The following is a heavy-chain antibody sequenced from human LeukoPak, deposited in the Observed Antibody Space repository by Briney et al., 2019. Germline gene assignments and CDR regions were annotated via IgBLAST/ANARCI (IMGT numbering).Heavy chain of an antibody. CDR3: ARPAYYYDSSGYLN. CDR2: IYYSGST. Sequence: SETLSLTCTVPGGSISSYYWSWIRQPPGKGLEWIGSIYYSGSTYYNPSLKSRVTISVDTSKNQFSLTLSSETAADTAVYYCARPAYYYDSSGYLNWGQGTLVTVSS. CDR1: GGSISSYY. J-gene: IGHJ4*02. D-gene: IGHD3-22*01. V-gene: IGHV4-59*05.